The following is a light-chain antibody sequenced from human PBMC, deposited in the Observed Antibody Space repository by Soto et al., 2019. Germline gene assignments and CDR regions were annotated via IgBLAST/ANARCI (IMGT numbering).Light chain of an antibody. V-gene: IGKV3-20*01. CDR1: QSVPNNY. CDR3: QQYGGGPWT. Sequence: EIVLTQPPDTLSLSPGDRATISCRASQSVPNNYLAWYLQKPGQAPKVLIYAAYNRATGIPDRFSGSGSGTDFTLTIRRLEPEDFAVFYCQQYGGGPWTFGQGTKVDNK. CDR2: AAY. J-gene: IGKJ1*01.